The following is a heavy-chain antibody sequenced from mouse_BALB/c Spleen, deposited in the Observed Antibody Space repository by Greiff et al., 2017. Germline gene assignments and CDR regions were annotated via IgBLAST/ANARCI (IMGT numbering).Heavy chain of an antibody. J-gene: IGHJ2*01. CDR2: ISDGGSYT. V-gene: IGHV5-4*02. Sequence: EVKLVESGGGLVKPGGSLKLSCAASGFTFSDYYMYWVRQTPEKRLEWVATISDGGSYTYYPDSVKGRFTISRDNAKNTLYLQMSSLRSEDTAMYYCARHDFDYWGQGTTLTVSS. CDR1: GFTFSDYY. CDR3: ARHDFDY.